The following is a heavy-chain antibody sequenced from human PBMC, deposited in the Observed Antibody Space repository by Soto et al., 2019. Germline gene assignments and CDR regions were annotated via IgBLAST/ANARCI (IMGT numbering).Heavy chain of an antibody. D-gene: IGHD4-17*01. CDR3: ARDPTTGLDS. CDR1: GFTFSDYW. CDR2: INDDGSDT. J-gene: IGHJ4*02. Sequence: EVHLVESGGDLVQPGGSLRLSCAASGFTFSDYWMHWVRQAPGKGLVWVSLINDDGSDTTYADPVKGRFTISRDNAKNTVYLQMNTLRVEDTAVYYCARDPTTGLDSWGQGTLVTVSS. V-gene: IGHV3-74*01.